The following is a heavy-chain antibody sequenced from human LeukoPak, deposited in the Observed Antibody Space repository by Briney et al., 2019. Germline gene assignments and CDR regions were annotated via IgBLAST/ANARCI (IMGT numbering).Heavy chain of an antibody. V-gene: IGHV4-4*07. CDR2: IYTSGST. J-gene: IGHJ3*02. CDR1: GGSISSYY. Sequence: SETLSLTCTVSGGSISSYYWSWIRQPAGKGLEWIGRIYTSGSTNYNPSLKSRVTMSVDTSKNQFSLKLSSVTAADTAVYYCARDLRSGYDDAFDIWGQGTMVTVSS. CDR3: ARDLRSGYDDAFDI. D-gene: IGHD5-12*01.